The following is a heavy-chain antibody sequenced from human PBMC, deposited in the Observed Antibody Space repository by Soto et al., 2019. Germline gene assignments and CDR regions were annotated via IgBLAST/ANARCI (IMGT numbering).Heavy chain of an antibody. Sequence: QVTLKESGPVLVKPTETLTLTCTVSGFSLSNARMGVSWIRQPPGKALEWLAHIFSDDEKSYSTSLKSRLTIYKDTSKSQVVLTRTNMDPVDTATYYGAREGGVVVATNYYYDGMDFWGQGTRVTGSS. V-gene: IGHV2-26*01. J-gene: IGHJ6*02. CDR3: AREGGVVVATNYYYDGMDF. D-gene: IGHD2-15*01. CDR1: GFSLSNARMG. CDR2: IFSDDEK.